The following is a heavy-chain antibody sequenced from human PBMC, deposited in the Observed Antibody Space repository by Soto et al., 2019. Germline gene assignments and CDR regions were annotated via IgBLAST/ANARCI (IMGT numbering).Heavy chain of an antibody. CDR3: TKHLRDGYGGGAFDL. J-gene: IGHJ2*01. V-gene: IGHV3-23*01. CDR2: MSGSDGRT. CDR1: GFTFSSYA. Sequence: EVQLLESGGGLVQPGGSLRLSCAASGFTFSSYAMTWVRQAPGKGLEWVSAMSGSDGRTYYADSVKGRFTISRDKSKNMVYLQMSSLRAEDPAVYYCTKHLRDGYGGGAFDLWGRGTLVTVSS. D-gene: IGHD5-12*01.